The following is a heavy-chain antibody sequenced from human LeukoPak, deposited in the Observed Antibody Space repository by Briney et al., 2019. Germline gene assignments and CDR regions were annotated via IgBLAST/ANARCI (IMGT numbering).Heavy chain of an antibody. CDR3: ARDSGYYDSSGYYDY. D-gene: IGHD3-22*01. V-gene: IGHV1-18*01. Sequence: ASVKVSCKASGYTFTSYGISWVRQAPGQGLEWMGWISAYNGNTNYAQKLQGRVIMTTDTSTSTAYMELRSLRSDDTAVYYCARDSGYYDSSGYYDYWGQGTLVTVSS. CDR1: GYTFTSYG. J-gene: IGHJ4*02. CDR2: ISAYNGNT.